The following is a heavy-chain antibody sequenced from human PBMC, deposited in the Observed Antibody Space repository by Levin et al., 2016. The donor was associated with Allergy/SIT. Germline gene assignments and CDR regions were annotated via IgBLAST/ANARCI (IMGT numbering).Heavy chain of an antibody. J-gene: IGHJ4*02. Sequence: SETLSLTCTVSGGSISSYYWSWIRQPPGKGLEWIGYIYYSGSTNYNPSLKSRVTISVDTSKNQFSLKLSSVTAADTAVYYCARLGYCSSTSCSLFDYWGQGTLVTVSS. CDR3: ARLGYCSSTSCSLFDY. V-gene: IGHV4-59*13. D-gene: IGHD2-2*01. CDR2: IYYSGST. CDR1: GGSISSYY.